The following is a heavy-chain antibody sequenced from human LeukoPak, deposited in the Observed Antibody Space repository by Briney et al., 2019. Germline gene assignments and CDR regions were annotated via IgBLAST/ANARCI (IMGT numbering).Heavy chain of an antibody. CDR1: GYTFTSYG. J-gene: IGHJ4*02. CDR3: VYYDFWSGYPPSDY. D-gene: IGHD3-3*01. Sequence: ASVKVSCKASGYTFTSYGISWVRQAPGQGLEWMGWISAYNGNTNYAQKLQGRVTMTRDTSISTAYMELSRLRSDDTAVYYCVYYDFWSGYPPSDYWGQGTLVTVSS. CDR2: ISAYNGNT. V-gene: IGHV1-18*01.